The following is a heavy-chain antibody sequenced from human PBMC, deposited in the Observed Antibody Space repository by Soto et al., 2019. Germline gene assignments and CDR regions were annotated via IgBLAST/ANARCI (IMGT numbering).Heavy chain of an antibody. Sequence: SETLSLTCIVSGESISSSSYYWGWIRQPPGKGLEWIGSIYYSGRTYYNPSFKSRVTISIDTSKNQFSLRLSSVTATDTAVYYCARQRTTVVTQAYFDHWGQGALVTVSS. D-gene: IGHD2-21*02. CDR3: ARQRTTVVTQAYFDH. V-gene: IGHV4-39*01. CDR1: GESISSSSYY. J-gene: IGHJ4*02. CDR2: IYYSGRT.